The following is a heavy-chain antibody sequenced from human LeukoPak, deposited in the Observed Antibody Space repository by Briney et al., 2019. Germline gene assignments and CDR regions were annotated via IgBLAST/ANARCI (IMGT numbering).Heavy chain of an antibody. Sequence: GGSLRLSCAASGFTFSSFDMHWVRHPTGQGLEWVSTIGTASDTYYPGSVEGRFTLPRDNAKNSLYLQMNSLTAGDTAVYYCARGPPRGKYYYMDVWGKGATVTVSS. CDR2: IGTASDT. D-gene: IGHD1-1*01. CDR1: GFTFSSFD. J-gene: IGHJ6*03. V-gene: IGHV3-13*01. CDR3: ARGPPRGKYYYMDV.